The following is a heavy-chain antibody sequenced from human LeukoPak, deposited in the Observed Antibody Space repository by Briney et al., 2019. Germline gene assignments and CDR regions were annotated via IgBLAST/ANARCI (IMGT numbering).Heavy chain of an antibody. CDR2: IYYSGST. D-gene: IGHD3-16*02. V-gene: IGHV4-59*01. CDR3: ARDYYVWGSYRYPPGFAP. CDR1: GGSISSYY. J-gene: IGHJ5*02. Sequence: PSETLSLTCTVSGGSISSYYWSWIRQPPGKGLEGIGYIYYSGSTNYNPSLKSRVTISVDTSKIQFSLKLSSVTAADTAVYYCARDYYVWGSYRYPPGFAPWGQGTLVTVSS.